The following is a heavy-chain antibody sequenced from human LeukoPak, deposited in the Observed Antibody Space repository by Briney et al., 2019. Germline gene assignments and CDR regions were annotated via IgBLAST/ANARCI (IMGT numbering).Heavy chain of an antibody. CDR2: IYYSGST. CDR3: ARDAEEILVVPAGQGNYYYYYMDV. Sequence: SQTLSLTCTVSGGSIISGGYYWSWIRQHPGKGLEWIGYIYYSGSTYYNPSLKSRVTISVDTSKNQFSLKLSSVTAADTAVYYCARDAEEILVVPAGQGNYYYYYMDVWGKGTTVTVSS. D-gene: IGHD2-2*01. CDR1: GGSIISGGYY. V-gene: IGHV4-31*03. J-gene: IGHJ6*03.